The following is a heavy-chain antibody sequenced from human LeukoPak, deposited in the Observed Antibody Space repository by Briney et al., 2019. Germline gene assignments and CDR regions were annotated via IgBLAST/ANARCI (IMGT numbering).Heavy chain of an antibody. V-gene: IGHV4-31*03. CDR1: GDSISSGGYC. Sequence: PSETLSLTCTVSGDSISSGGYCWSWIRQHPGKGLEWIGYIYYSGSTYYNPSLKSRVTISVDTSKNQFSLKLSSVTAADTAVYYCARGSLIAAATETFDYWGQGTLVTVSS. D-gene: IGHD6-13*01. CDR2: IYYSGST. J-gene: IGHJ4*02. CDR3: ARGSLIAAATETFDY.